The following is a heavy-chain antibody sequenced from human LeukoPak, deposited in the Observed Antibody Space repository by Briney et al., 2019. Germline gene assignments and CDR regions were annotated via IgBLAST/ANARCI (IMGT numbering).Heavy chain of an antibody. CDR1: GFTFSDYY. Sequence: GGSLRLSCAASGFTFSDYYMSWIRQAPGKGLEWVSYISSSGSTIYYADSVKGRFTISRDNAKNSLYLQMNSLRAEDTAVYYCARAVADWTYDFWSGYWFDPWGQGTLVTVSS. J-gene: IGHJ5*02. CDR2: ISSSGSTI. CDR3: ARAVADWTYDFWSGYWFDP. V-gene: IGHV3-11*01. D-gene: IGHD3-3*01.